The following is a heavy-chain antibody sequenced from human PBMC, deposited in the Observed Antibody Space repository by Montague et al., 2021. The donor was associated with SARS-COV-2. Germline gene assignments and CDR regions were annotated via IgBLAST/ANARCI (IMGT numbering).Heavy chain of an antibody. Sequence: SETLSLTCNVSGGSFTLYYWSWIRQTPGRGLEWIGLIYYSGSTIYNPSLKSRVTMSVDTSKNQFSLRLTSVTAADTAVYYCAREKYYFDSSGLRNGYFDYWGQGILVTVSS. CDR3: AREKYYFDSSGLRNGYFDY. V-gene: IGHV4-59*01. CDR1: GGSFTLYY. D-gene: IGHD3-22*01. CDR2: IYYSGST. J-gene: IGHJ4*02.